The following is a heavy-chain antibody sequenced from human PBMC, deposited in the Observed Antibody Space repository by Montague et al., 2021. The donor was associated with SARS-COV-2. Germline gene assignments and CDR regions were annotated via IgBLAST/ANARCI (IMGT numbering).Heavy chain of an antibody. CDR2: IYYTGST. Sequence: SETLSLTCTVSGGSISSYYWTWIRQPPGKGLEWIGYIYYTGSTNYNPSLESRVTISLDTSKNQFSLKLSSVTAADTAVYYCTRDSRTSGWGYWYHGLDVWGQGTTVIVSS. CDR3: TRDSRTSGWGYWYHGLDV. V-gene: IGHV4-59*13. D-gene: IGHD6-19*01. J-gene: IGHJ6*02. CDR1: GGSISSYY.